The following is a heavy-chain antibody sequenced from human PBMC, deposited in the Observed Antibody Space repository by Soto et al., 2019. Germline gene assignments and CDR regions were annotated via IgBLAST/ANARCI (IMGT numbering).Heavy chain of an antibody. CDR2: ISAYNGNT. CDR1: GYTFTSYG. J-gene: IGHJ4*02. Sequence: GASVKVSCKASGYTFTSYGISWVRQAPGQGLEWMGWISAYNGNTNYPQKLQGRVTMTTDTSTSTAYMELRSLRSDDTAVYYCARGEGTWTPSSGWPLDYWGQGTQVTVSS. V-gene: IGHV1-18*01. CDR3: ARGEGTWTPSSGWPLDY. D-gene: IGHD6-19*01.